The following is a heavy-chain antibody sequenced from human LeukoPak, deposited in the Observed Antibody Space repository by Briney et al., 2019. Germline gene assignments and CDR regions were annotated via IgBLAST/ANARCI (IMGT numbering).Heavy chain of an antibody. J-gene: IGHJ5*02. Sequence: ASVKVSCKASGGTFSSYAISWVRQAPGQGLEWMGGIIPIFGTANYAQKFQGRVTITADESTSTAYMELSSLRSEDTAVYYCARAPRARPWFGELLYNWFDPWGQGTLVTVSS. D-gene: IGHD3-10*01. CDR3: ARAPRARPWFGELLYNWFDP. V-gene: IGHV1-69*13. CDR1: GGTFSSYA. CDR2: IIPIFGTA.